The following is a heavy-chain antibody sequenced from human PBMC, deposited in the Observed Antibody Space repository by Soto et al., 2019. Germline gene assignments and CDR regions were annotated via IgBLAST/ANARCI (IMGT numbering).Heavy chain of an antibody. V-gene: IGHV4-59*01. D-gene: IGHD2-2*01. Sequence: QVQLLESGPGLAKPSETLSLICSVSGASIRDYYWTWIRQPPGKGLEWIGYIYYSGITNYNPSLESRVTMSLDTSENQFSLRLTSVTAADTAMYYCARGIPSSSRTSLVYWGQGALVTVSS. CDR1: GASIRDYY. J-gene: IGHJ4*02. CDR2: IYYSGIT. CDR3: ARGIPSSSRTSLVY.